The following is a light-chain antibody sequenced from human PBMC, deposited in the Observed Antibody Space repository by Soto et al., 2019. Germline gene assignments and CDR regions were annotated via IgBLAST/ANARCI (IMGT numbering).Light chain of an antibody. V-gene: IGKV1-33*01. J-gene: IGKJ3*01. CDR2: DAS. CDR3: QQYDSPPFT. CDR1: QDISNF. Sequence: DIQMTQSPSSLSASVGDRVAITCQASQDISNFLNWYQQKPGKAPKLLTYDASDLETGVPSRFSGSGSGTDFTFTISNLQPEDVATYYCQQYDSPPFTFGPGTKVDFK.